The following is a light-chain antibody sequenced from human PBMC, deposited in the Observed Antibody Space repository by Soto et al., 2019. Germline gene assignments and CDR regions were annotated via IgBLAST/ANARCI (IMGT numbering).Light chain of an antibody. V-gene: IGKV3-20*01. J-gene: IGKJ1*01. Sequence: ENVLTQSPDTLSLSPGEGATLSCRASQTVSSNYLAWYQHRPGQAPKLIIHGASYTAPGIPDRFSGSGSGADFTLTISRLEPKDFAVYFCQHYGNSLWTFGQGTKVEIK. CDR2: GAS. CDR3: QHYGNSLWT. CDR1: QTVSSNY.